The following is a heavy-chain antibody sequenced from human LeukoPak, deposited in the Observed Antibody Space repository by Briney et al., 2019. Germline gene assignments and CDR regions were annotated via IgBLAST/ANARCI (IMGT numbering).Heavy chain of an antibody. Sequence: GGSLRLSCAASGFTFSSYSMNWVRQAPGKGLEWVSSISSSGSYIYYADSVKGRFTISRDNAKNSLYLQMNSLRAEDTAVYYCARDISPPPYFDYWGQGTLVTVSS. V-gene: IGHV3-21*01. J-gene: IGHJ4*02. CDR3: ARDISPPPYFDY. CDR2: ISSSGSYI. CDR1: GFTFSSYS.